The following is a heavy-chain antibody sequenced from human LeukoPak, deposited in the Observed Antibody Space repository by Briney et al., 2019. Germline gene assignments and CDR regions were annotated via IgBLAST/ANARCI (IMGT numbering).Heavy chain of an antibody. CDR2: KKDDGSDK. CDR3: ARSGSDFDY. Sequence: WGSLRLSCEASGFTFSTYWMSWVGRAPGTGLEWGDNKKDDGSDKNHVHSVKGRLTISRDNAENSLYLQMNSLRAEDTAVYYCARSGSDFDYWGQGTLVTVSS. V-gene: IGHV3-7*01. CDR1: GFTFSTYW. J-gene: IGHJ4*02.